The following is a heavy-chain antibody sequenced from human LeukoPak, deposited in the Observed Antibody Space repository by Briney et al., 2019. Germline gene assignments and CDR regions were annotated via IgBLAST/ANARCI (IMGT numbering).Heavy chain of an antibody. CDR3: ARGGTPPDY. D-gene: IGHD1-7*01. V-gene: IGHV4-39*07. J-gene: IGHJ4*02. Sequence: SETLSLTCTVSGGSISSSSYYWGWIRQPPGKGLEWIGSIYYSGSTYYNPSLKSRVTISVDTSKNQFSLKLSSVTAADTAVYYCARGGTPPDYWGQGTLVTVSS. CDR1: GGSISSSSYY. CDR2: IYYSGST.